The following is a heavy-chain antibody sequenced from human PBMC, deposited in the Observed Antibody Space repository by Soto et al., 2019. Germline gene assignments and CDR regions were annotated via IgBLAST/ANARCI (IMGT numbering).Heavy chain of an antibody. CDR1: GFSLSTSGVG. V-gene: IGHV2-5*01. J-gene: IGHJ4*02. CDR2: IYWNGDK. Sequence: QITLKESGPTLVKPTQTLTLTCTFSGFSLSTSGVGVGWIRQSPGKALQWLALIYWNGDKRYNPSLKTRLTIPKDTSKNQVVLTLTNMDPVDTATYYCAHRPSGWFIFDYWGPGTLVTVSS. CDR3: AHRPSGWFIFDY. D-gene: IGHD6-19*01.